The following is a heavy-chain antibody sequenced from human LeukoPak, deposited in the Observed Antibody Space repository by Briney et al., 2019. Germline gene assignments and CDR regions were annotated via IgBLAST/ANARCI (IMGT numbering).Heavy chain of an antibody. D-gene: IGHD2-2*01. Sequence: GGSLRLSCVASGFPFTNAWMTWVRQAPGKGLEWVSGISGSGVSTYYADSVKGRFTISRDNSNNTLYLQMSSLGAEDTAVYYCAKDWGMGDQLLRIDYWGQGTLVTVSS. CDR3: AKDWGMGDQLLRIDY. CDR2: ISGSGVST. V-gene: IGHV3-23*01. J-gene: IGHJ4*02. CDR1: GFPFTNAW.